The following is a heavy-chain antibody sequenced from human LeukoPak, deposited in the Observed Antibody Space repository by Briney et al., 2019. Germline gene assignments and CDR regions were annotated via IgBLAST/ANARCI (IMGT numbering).Heavy chain of an antibody. J-gene: IGHJ5*02. D-gene: IGHD3-10*01. Sequence: PSQTLSLTCTVSGGSISIGDYYWSWIRQPPGKGLEWIGYTYHSGSTYYNPSLKSRVTISVDTSKNQFSLKLSSVTAADTAVYYCARLGWGRAGGYNWFDPWGQGTLVTVSS. CDR3: ARLGWGRAGGYNWFDP. CDR2: TYHSGST. CDR1: GGSISIGDYY. V-gene: IGHV4-30-4*01.